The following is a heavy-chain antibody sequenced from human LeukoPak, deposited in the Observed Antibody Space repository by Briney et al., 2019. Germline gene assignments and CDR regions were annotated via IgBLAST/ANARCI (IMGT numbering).Heavy chain of an antibody. CDR2: IWYDGSNK. Sequence: GGSLRLSCAASGFTFSSYGMHWVRQAPGKGLEWVAVIWYDGSNKYYADSVKGRFTISRDNSKNTLYLQMNSLRAEDTAVYYCARESAPCYYGSGSYYPPDFDYWGQGTLVTVSS. V-gene: IGHV3-33*01. CDR3: ARESAPCYYGSGSYYPPDFDY. CDR1: GFTFSSYG. J-gene: IGHJ4*02. D-gene: IGHD3-10*01.